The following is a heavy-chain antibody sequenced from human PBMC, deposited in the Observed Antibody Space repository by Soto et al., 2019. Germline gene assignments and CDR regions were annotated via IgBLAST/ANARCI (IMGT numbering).Heavy chain of an antibody. CDR3: ARAKGSGSYYQPAGDAFDI. CDR2: ISGSGGGT. Sequence: GSLRLSCAASGFTFNIYAMSWVRQAPGKGLEWVSAISGSGGGTYYADSVEGRFTISRDNSNNTLYLQMSSLRSEDTAVYYCARAKGSGSYYQPAGDAFDIWGQGTMVTVSS. CDR1: GFTFNIYA. J-gene: IGHJ3*02. D-gene: IGHD3-10*01. V-gene: IGHV3-23*01.